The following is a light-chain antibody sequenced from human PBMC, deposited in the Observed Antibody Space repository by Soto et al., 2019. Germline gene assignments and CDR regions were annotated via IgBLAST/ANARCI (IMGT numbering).Light chain of an antibody. V-gene: IGKV1-27*01. J-gene: IGKJ3*01. Sequence: DIQMTQSPSSLSASVGDRVTITCRASQGISNYLAWYQQKPGKVPKLLIYAASTLQSGVPSRFSGSGSGTDFTLTISSLQPEDVSTYYCQKYNSAPILTFGPGTKVDIK. CDR1: QGISNY. CDR3: QKYNSAPILT. CDR2: AAS.